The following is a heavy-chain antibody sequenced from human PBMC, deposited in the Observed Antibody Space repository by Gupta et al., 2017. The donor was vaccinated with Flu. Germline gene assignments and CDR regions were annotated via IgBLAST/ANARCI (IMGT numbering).Heavy chain of an antibody. Sequence: VQPGRSLRLSCAASGFTFSSYGMHWVRQAPGKGLEWVAVIWYDGSNKYYADSVKGRFTISRDNSKNTLYLQMNSLRAEDTAVYYCARAHAVAGLYYFDYWGQGTLVTVSS. D-gene: IGHD6-19*01. J-gene: IGHJ4*02. V-gene: IGHV3-33*01. CDR3: ARAHAVAGLYYFDY. CDR2: IWYDGSNK. CDR1: GFTFSSYG.